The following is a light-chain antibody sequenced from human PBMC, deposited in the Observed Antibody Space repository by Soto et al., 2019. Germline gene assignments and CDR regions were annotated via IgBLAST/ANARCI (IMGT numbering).Light chain of an antibody. V-gene: IGKV1-27*01. CDR2: SAS. CDR3: QKYYSVPSS. CDR1: QDIIYY. J-gene: IGKJ2*01. Sequence: DIRMTQSPSSLSAFVGDTVTITCRASQDIIYYLAWYQQQPGKVPKLLIHSASTLQTGIQSRFSGSGSGTVFTRTNNNLNPEGVEPDDCQKYYSVPSSVGQGSRLLSK.